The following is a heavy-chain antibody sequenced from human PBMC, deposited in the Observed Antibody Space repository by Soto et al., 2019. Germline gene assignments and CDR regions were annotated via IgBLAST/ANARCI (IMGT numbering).Heavy chain of an antibody. Sequence: GGSLRLSCAASGFTFDDYGMSWVRQAPGKGLEWVSGINWNGGSTGYADSVKGRFTISRDNAKNSLYLQMNSLRAEDTALYHCARNGLDYDILTGYPTYFDYWGQGTLVTVSS. V-gene: IGHV3-20*01. J-gene: IGHJ4*02. CDR2: INWNGGST. CDR1: GFTFDDYG. CDR3: ARNGLDYDILTGYPTYFDY. D-gene: IGHD3-9*01.